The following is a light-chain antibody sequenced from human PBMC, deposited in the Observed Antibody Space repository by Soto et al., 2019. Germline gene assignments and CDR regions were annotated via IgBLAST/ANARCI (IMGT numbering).Light chain of an antibody. CDR2: DAS. Sequence: DIQMTQSPSTLSASVGDRVTITCRASQSISSWLAWYQQKPGKAPKLLIYDASSLESGVPSRFSGSVSGTEFTLTISSLQPNDFATYYCQQYNSYPYTGGQGTKLEIK. J-gene: IGKJ2*01. V-gene: IGKV1-5*01. CDR3: QQYNSYPYT. CDR1: QSISSW.